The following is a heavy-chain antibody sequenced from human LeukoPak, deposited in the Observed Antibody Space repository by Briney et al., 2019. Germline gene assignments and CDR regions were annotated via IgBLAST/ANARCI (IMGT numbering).Heavy chain of an antibody. CDR2: ISSSSSYK. Sequence: GGSLRLSCAASGFTISTYSMNWVRQAPGKGLEWVSSISSSSSYKYYADSVKGRLTISRDNSQSTLYLHMNSLSTEDTALYYCARAVPAPGTPENAFDIWGQGTMVTVSS. CDR3: ARAVPAPGTPENAFDI. CDR1: GFTISTYS. D-gene: IGHD6-13*01. J-gene: IGHJ3*02. V-gene: IGHV3-21*01.